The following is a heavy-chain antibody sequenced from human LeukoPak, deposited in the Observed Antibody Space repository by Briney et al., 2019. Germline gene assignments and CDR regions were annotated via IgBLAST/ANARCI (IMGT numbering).Heavy chain of an antibody. V-gene: IGHV4-61*02. CDR2: IYTSGST. CDR3: ARASARWLQFSNFDY. Sequence: SQTLSLTCTVSGGSISSGSYYWSWIRQPAGKGLEWVGRIYTSGSTNYNPSLKSRVTISVDTSKNQFSLKLSSVTAADTAVYYCARASARWLQFSNFDYWGQGTLVTVSS. CDR1: GGSISSGSYY. D-gene: IGHD5-24*01. J-gene: IGHJ4*02.